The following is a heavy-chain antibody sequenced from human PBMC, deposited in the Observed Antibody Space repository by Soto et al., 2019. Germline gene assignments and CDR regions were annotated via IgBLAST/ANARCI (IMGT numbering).Heavy chain of an antibody. CDR1: GFTFSSYG. CDR3: ARDGYETSGYYENGMDV. CDR2: IWYDGSYK. Sequence: QVQLVESGGGVVQPWRSLRLSCAASGFTFSSYGMHWVRQAPGKGLEWVAVIWYDGSYKYYADSVKGRFTISRDNSKNTLYLQMNSLRAEDTAVYYCARDGYETSGYYENGMDVWGQGTTVTVSS. D-gene: IGHD3-22*01. V-gene: IGHV3-33*01. J-gene: IGHJ6*02.